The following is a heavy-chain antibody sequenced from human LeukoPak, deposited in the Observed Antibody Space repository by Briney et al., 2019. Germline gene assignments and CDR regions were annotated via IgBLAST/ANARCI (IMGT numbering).Heavy chain of an antibody. CDR3: AKELRPNDN. CDR2: ISISGDT. CDR1: GLTLSRCA. D-gene: IGHD2-15*01. V-gene: IGHV3-23*01. Sequence: GGSLRLSCAASGLTLSRCAMSWVRQAPGKGLEWVSSISISGDTYYADSVKGRFTLSRDNSMDTLYLQMNSLRVEDTAAYYCAKELRPNDNWGQGTMVTVSS. J-gene: IGHJ3*02.